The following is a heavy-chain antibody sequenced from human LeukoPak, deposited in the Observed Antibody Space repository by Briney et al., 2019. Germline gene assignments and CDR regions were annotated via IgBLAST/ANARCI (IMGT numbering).Heavy chain of an antibody. CDR2: IYHSGST. J-gene: IGHJ5*02. CDR3: AREYDEIVAS. Sequence: PSETLSLTCAVSGGSISSGGYSWRWIRQPPGKGLEWIGYIYHSGSTYYNPSLKSRVTISVDRSKNQFSLKLSSVTAADTAVYYCAREYDEIVASWGQGTLVTVSS. D-gene: IGHD2/OR15-2a*01. V-gene: IGHV4-30-2*01. CDR1: GGSISSGGYS.